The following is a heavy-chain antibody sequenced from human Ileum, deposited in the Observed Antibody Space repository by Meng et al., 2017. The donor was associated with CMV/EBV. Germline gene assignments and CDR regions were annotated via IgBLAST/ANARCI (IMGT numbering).Heavy chain of an antibody. V-gene: IGHV4-4*07. CDR1: DGSISFNY. Sequence: QDHPQGCGPGLVELSETLSLTGTFTDGSISFNYWGWIRQSADKGLEWIGRISSSGCINYNPSLESRLTLSVDTSKKQLSLKLSSVTAADTAVYYCARAEADTGNFEYWGQGTLVTASS. CDR3: ARAEADTGNFEY. D-gene: IGHD6-19*01. CDR2: ISSSGCI. J-gene: IGHJ4*02.